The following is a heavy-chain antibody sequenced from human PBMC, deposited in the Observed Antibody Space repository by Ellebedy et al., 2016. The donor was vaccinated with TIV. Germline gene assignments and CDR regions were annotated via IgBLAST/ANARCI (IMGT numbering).Heavy chain of an antibody. Sequence: AASVKVSCKASGYTFTNYYMHWVRQAPRQGLEWMGWISAYNGNTNYAQKLQGRVTMTTDTSTSTAYMELRSLRSDDTAVYYCARDRGIAARGRGFDYWGQGTLVTVSS. CDR2: ISAYNGNT. J-gene: IGHJ4*02. D-gene: IGHD6-6*01. CDR3: ARDRGIAARGRGFDY. CDR1: GYTFTNYY. V-gene: IGHV1-18*04.